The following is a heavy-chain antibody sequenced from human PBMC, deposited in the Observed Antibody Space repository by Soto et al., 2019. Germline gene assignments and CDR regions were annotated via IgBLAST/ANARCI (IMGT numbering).Heavy chain of an antibody. CDR2: IWYDGSNK. J-gene: IGHJ6*02. CDR3: ARDLPEPAAMELVVPRNQVNYYYYYGMDV. D-gene: IGHD2-2*01. CDR1: GFTFSSYG. Sequence: QVQLVESGGGVVQPGRSLRLSCAASGFTFSSYGMHWVRQAPGKGLEWVAVIWYDGSNKYYADSVKGRFTISRDNSKNTLYLQMNSLRAEDTAVYYCARDLPEPAAMELVVPRNQVNYYYYYGMDVWGQGTTVTVSS. V-gene: IGHV3-33*01.